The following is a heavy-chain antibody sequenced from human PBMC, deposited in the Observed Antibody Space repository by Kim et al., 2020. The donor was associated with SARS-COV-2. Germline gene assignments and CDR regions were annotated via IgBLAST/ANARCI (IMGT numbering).Heavy chain of an antibody. CDR2: ISNDGSDE. J-gene: IGHJ4*01. V-gene: IGHV3-30*18. CDR1: GFTFSNFD. Sequence: GGSLRLSCEASGFTFSNFDMHWVRQAPGKGLEWVAVISNDGSDEFYGDSVKGRFTISRDDSENRVWLQMNGLRPYDTAVYYCAEVGSSSMYIEGVYFDD. D-gene: IGHD6-13*01. CDR3: AEVGSSSMYIEGVYFDD.